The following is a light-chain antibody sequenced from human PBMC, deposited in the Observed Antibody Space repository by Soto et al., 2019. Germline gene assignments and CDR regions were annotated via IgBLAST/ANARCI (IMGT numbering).Light chain of an antibody. CDR2: EVT. CDR3: SSYTSSSTLVYV. CDR1: SSDVGGYNY. V-gene: IGLV2-14*01. Sequence: QAASVSGSPGQSITISCTGTSSDVGGYNYVSWYQQHPGKAPKLMIYEVTNRPSGVSIRFSGSKSANTASLTISGLQAEDEADYYCSSYTSSSTLVYVFGTGTKLTVL. J-gene: IGLJ1*01.